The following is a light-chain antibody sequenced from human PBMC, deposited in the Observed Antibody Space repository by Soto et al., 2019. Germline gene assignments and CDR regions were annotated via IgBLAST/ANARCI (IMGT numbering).Light chain of an antibody. V-gene: IGKV1-5*01. CDR2: DAS. Sequence: DIQMTQSPSTLSASVGDRVTITCRASQSISSWLAWYQQKPGKAPKXLIYDASSLESGVPSRFSGSGSGTEFTLTISSLQPDDFATYYCQQYNSYRTFGQGTKVDIK. CDR3: QQYNSYRT. CDR1: QSISSW. J-gene: IGKJ1*01.